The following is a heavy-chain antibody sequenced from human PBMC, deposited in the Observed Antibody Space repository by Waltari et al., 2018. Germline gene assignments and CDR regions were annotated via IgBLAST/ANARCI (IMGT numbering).Heavy chain of an antibody. V-gene: IGHV4-39*07. Sequence: QLQLQESGPGLVKPPETLSLTCTVSGGSISSSSYYWGWIRQPPAKGLEWVASMDYSGRTYYNPSLKSRVTIAVDTSKNQFSLGVRSVTAADTAVYYCARGFGSATTSRFDPWGQGIVVTVSS. D-gene: IGHD5-12*01. J-gene: IGHJ5*02. CDR3: ARGFGSATTSRFDP. CDR1: GGSISSSSYY. CDR2: MDYSGRT.